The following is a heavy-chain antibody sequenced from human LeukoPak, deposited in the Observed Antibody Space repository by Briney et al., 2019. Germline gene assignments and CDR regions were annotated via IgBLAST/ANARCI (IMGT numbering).Heavy chain of an antibody. CDR2: INQDGSEN. D-gene: IGHD1-26*01. J-gene: IGHJ4*02. V-gene: IGHV3-7*01. Sequence: GGSLRLSCAASGLTFSNYWMNWVRQAPGKGLEWVANINQDGSENYYVDSVKGRFTISRDNAKNSVHLQMNSLRAEDTAVLYCSTSFIVPRLYWGQGTLVTVSS. CDR3: STSFIVPRLY. CDR1: GLTFSNYW.